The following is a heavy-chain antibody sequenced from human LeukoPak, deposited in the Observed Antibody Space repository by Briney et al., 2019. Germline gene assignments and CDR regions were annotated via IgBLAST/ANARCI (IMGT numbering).Heavy chain of an antibody. D-gene: IGHD3-10*01. V-gene: IGHV3-20*04. Sequence: PGGSLRLSCAASGFTFDDYGMSWVRQAPGKGLEWFSGINWNGGSTGYADSVKGRFTISRDNANNSLYLQVSSLRAEDTAWYYCARGQNYYGSGSQTFDIWGQGTMVTVSS. CDR2: INWNGGST. J-gene: IGHJ3*02. CDR1: GFTFDDYG. CDR3: ARGQNYYGSGSQTFDI.